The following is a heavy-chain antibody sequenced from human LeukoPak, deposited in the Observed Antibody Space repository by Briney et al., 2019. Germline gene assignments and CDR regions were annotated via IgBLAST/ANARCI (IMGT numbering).Heavy chain of an antibody. Sequence: GGSLRLSCAASGFTFRNYAMNWVRQAPGKGLEWVSLIHGSGGSTYYADSVKGRFTISRDNSKNTLYLQMKSLRADDTAVYYCAKDQIGSSWPQGHWGQGTLVTVSS. D-gene: IGHD6-13*01. CDR1: GFTFRNYA. V-gene: IGHV3-23*01. J-gene: IGHJ4*02. CDR3: AKDQIGSSWPQGH. CDR2: IHGSGGST.